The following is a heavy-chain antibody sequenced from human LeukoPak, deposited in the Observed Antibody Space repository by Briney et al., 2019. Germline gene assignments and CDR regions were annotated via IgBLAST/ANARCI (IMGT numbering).Heavy chain of an antibody. D-gene: IGHD4-23*01. V-gene: IGHV3-23*01. CDR3: AKDGIRWSHFDY. J-gene: IGHJ4*02. Sequence: PGGSLRLSCAASGFTFSSYAMTWVRQAPGKGLEWVSSISAGGGVTNYADSVQGRFTISRDDSKNTLYPQMNSLRAEDTAVYYCAKDGIRWSHFDYWGQGTLVTVSS. CDR1: GFTFSSYA. CDR2: ISAGGGVT.